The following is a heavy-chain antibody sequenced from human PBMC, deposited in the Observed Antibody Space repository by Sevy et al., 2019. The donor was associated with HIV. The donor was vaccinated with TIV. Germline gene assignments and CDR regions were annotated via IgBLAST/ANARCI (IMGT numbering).Heavy chain of an antibody. CDR1: GFHFNYHD. Sequence: GGSLRLSCGTSGFHFNYHDMHWVRQAPGKGLEWVSSISSNSKYLYSADSVKGRFTVSRDNARSSLFLQLSDLRAGDTAVYYCARETAAAYYSDTSGFDYWGQGTLVTVSS. CDR3: ARETAAAYYSDTSGFDY. J-gene: IGHJ4*02. V-gene: IGHV3-21*06. CDR2: ISSNSKYL. D-gene: IGHD3-22*01.